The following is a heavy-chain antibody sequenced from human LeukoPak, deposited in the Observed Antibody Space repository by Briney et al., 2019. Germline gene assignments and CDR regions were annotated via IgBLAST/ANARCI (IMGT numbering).Heavy chain of an antibody. CDR3: ARDPYDSSGYYRLYAFDI. Sequence: GGSHRLSCAASGFTLADYGMSWVRQDPGKGKEWVSGITWNGGSTGYADSVKGRFTISRDNAKNSLYLQMNSLRAEDTALYYCARDPYDSSGYYRLYAFDICGQGTMVTVSS. CDR2: ITWNGGST. V-gene: IGHV3-20*04. J-gene: IGHJ3*02. CDR1: GFTLADYG. D-gene: IGHD3-22*01.